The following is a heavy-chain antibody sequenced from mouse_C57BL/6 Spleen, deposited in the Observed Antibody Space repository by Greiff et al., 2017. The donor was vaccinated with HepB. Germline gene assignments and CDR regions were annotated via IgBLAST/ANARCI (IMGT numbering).Heavy chain of an antibody. Sequence: VKLQQSGAELVKPGASVKIPCKASGYAFSSYWMNWVKQRPGKGLEWIGQIYPGDGDTNYNGKFKGKATLTADKSSSTAYMQLSSLTSEDSAVYFCARSSITTVVAYYFDYWGQGTTLTVSS. J-gene: IGHJ2*01. CDR2: IYPGDGDT. D-gene: IGHD1-1*01. CDR1: GYAFSSYW. CDR3: ARSSITTVVAYYFDY. V-gene: IGHV1-80*01.